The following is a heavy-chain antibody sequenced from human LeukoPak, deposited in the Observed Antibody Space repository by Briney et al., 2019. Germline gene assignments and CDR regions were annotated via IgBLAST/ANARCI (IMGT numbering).Heavy chain of an antibody. V-gene: IGHV3-21*01. CDR1: GFTFSDFA. CDR2: ISRDSSHI. D-gene: IGHD4/OR15-4a*01. CDR3: SRELTRSDP. Sequence: GGTLRLSCEVSGFTFSDFAMNWVRQAPGRGLEWVSSISRDSSHIYYADSMKGRFTVTRDNAKNSLYLQMNSLGAEDTAVYYCSRELTRSDPWGQGTLVTVSS. J-gene: IGHJ5*02.